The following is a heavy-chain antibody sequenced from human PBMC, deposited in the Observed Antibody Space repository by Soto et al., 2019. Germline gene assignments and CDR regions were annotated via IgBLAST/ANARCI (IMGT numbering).Heavy chain of an antibody. Sequence: QVQLVQSGAEVKKPGSSVKVSCTASGGAFIRYGISWVRQAPGQGLEWMGGIIPIFGSPNYAQRFKGRVTLSADISTTTAYMTLSSLKSEDTAVYYCAGQPNAQEDSYNGMEVWGQGTPVTVSS. D-gene: IGHD2-8*01. CDR2: IIPIFGSP. J-gene: IGHJ6*02. CDR1: GGAFIRYG. CDR3: AGQPNAQEDSYNGMEV. V-gene: IGHV1-69*06.